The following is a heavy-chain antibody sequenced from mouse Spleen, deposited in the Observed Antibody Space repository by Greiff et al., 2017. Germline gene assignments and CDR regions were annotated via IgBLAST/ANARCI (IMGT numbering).Heavy chain of an antibody. D-gene: IGHD4-1*01. CDR3: AREFNWDVGGYFDY. V-gene: IGHV1-81*01. CDR1: GYTFTSYG. Sequence: QVQLQQSGAELARPGASVKLSCKASGYTFTSYGISWVKQRTGQGLEWIGEIYPRSGNTYYNEKFKGKATLTADKSSSTAYMELRSLTSEDSAVYFCAREFNWDVGGYFDYWGQGTTLTVSS. CDR2: IYPRSGNT. J-gene: IGHJ2*01.